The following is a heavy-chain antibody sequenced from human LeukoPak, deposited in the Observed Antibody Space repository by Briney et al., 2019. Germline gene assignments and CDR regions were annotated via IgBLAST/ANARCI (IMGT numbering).Heavy chain of an antibody. D-gene: IGHD2-2*01. CDR3: ARDQRYCSSSSCPWEPFDY. J-gene: IGHJ4*02. CDR2: IKQDGSEK. Sequence: GGSLRLSCAASGFTFSSYWMSWVRQAPGKGLEWVANIKQDGSEKYYVDSVKGRFTISRDNAKNSLYLQMNSLRAEDTAVYYCARDQRYCSSSSCPWEPFDYWGLGTLVTVSS. V-gene: IGHV3-7*05. CDR1: GFTFSSYW.